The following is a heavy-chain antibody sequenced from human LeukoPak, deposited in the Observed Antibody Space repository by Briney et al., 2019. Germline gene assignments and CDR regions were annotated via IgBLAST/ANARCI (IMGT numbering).Heavy chain of an antibody. D-gene: IGHD3-16*01. CDR2: TYYRSKWLN. J-gene: IGHJ6*02. CDR3: ARGRMMSGMDV. CDR1: GDSVSRSSAY. Sequence: SQTLSLTCAISGDSVSRSSAYWNWFRQSPSRGLEWLGRTYYRSKWLNDYAASVKSRISVNPDTSKNHYSLQLNSVTPEDTAIYYCARGRMMSGMDVWGQGTTVTVSS. V-gene: IGHV6-1*01.